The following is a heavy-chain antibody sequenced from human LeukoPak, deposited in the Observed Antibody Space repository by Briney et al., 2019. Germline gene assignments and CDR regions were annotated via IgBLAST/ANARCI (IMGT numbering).Heavy chain of an antibody. J-gene: IGHJ6*04. Sequence: GGSLRLSCAASGFTFSSFGMHWVRQAPGKGLEWVAFIRYDGTKRTYGDSVKGRFTISRDNAKNSLYLQMNSLRAEDTAVYYCAELGITMIGGVWGKGATVTISS. D-gene: IGHD3-10*02. CDR2: IRYDGTKR. CDR1: GFTFSSFG. CDR3: AELGITMIGGV. V-gene: IGHV3-30*02.